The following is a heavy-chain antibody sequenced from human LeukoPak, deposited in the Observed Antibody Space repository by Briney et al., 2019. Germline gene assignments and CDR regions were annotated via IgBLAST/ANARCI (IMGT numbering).Heavy chain of an antibody. CDR2: INHNGST. V-gene: IGHV4-34*01. CDR3: ASTYSSGWYVAY. CDR1: GGSFSGYY. Sequence: PSETLSLTCAVYGGSFSGYYWSWIRQPPGKGLEWIGEINHNGSTNYNPSLKSRVTISVDTSKNQFSLKLSSVTAADTAVYYCASTYSSGWYVAYWGQGTLVTVSS. D-gene: IGHD6-19*01. J-gene: IGHJ4*02.